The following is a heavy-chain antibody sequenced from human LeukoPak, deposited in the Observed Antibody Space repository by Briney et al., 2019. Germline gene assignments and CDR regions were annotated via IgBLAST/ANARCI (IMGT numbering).Heavy chain of an antibody. Sequence: ETLSLTCTVSGYSISSGYYWGWIRQPPGKGLEWVSTISGSGGSTYYADSVRGRFTISRDNSKNTLYLQMNSLRAEDTAVYYCAKDIVVVVAATALFDYWGQGTLVTVSS. CDR1: GYSISSGYY. D-gene: IGHD2-15*01. CDR2: ISGSGGST. CDR3: AKDIVVVVAATALFDY. V-gene: IGHV3-23*01. J-gene: IGHJ4*02.